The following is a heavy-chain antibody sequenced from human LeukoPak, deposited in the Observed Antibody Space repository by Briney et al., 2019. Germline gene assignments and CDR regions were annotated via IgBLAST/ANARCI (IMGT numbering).Heavy chain of an antibody. CDR1: GYSISSGYY. V-gene: IGHV4-38-2*02. CDR3: ARGSRENWFDP. Sequence: SETLSLTCTVSGYSISSGYYWSWIRQPPGKGLEWIGEINHSGSTNYNPSLKSRVTISVDTSKNQFSLKLSSVTAADTAVYYCARGSRENWFDPWGQGTLVTVSS. CDR2: INHSGST. J-gene: IGHJ5*02.